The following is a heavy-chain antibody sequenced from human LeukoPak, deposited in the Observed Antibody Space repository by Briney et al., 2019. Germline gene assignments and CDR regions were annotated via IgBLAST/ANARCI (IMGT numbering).Heavy chain of an antibody. CDR1: GGSISSGGYY. Sequence: TSQTLSLTCTVSGGSISSGGYYWSWIRQHPGKGLEWIGYIYYSGSIYYNPSLKSRVTISVDTSKNQFSLKLSSVTAADTAVYYCARGGRSSGYYSYWGQGTLVTVSS. CDR2: IYYSGSI. CDR3: ARGGRSSGYYSY. D-gene: IGHD3-22*01. V-gene: IGHV4-31*03. J-gene: IGHJ4*02.